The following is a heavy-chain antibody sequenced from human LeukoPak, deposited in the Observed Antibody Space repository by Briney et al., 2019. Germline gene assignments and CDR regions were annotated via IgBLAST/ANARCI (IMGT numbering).Heavy chain of an antibody. CDR2: ISAYNGNT. J-gene: IGHJ4*02. V-gene: IGHV1-18*01. CDR3: ASSGRVYSGSYSLDY. CDR1: GYTFTSYG. Sequence: ASVKVSCKASGYTFTSYGISWVRQAPGQGLEWMGWISAYNGNTNYAQKLQGRVTMTTDTSTSTAYMELRSLRSDDTAVYYCASSGRVYSGSYSLDYWGQGTLVTVSS. D-gene: IGHD1-26*01.